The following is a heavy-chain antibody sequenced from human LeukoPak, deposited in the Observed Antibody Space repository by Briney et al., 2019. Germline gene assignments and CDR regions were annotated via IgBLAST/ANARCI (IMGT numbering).Heavy chain of an antibody. CDR1: GGSISSYY. CDR3: ARARGYSYGSYMDV. J-gene: IGHJ6*03. V-gene: IGHV4-59*01. Sequence: SETLSLTCTVSGGSISSYYWSWIRQPPGKGLEWIGYIYYSGSTNYNPSLKSRVTVSIDTSKNQFSLRLTSVTAADTAVYYCARARGYSYGSYMDVWGKGTTVTVSS. D-gene: IGHD5-18*01. CDR2: IYYSGST.